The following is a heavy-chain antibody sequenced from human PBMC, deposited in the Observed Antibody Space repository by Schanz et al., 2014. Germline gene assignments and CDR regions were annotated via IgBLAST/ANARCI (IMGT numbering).Heavy chain of an antibody. D-gene: IGHD2-15*01. Sequence: EVQLVESGGGLVQPGGSLRLSCAASGFTFSTYAMSWVRQAPGKGLEWVSSISHSGGSKYYADSVKGRFTISRDNSENTLYLQMNSLSADDTAVFYCAKGMGYCSGGTCYDYYYYGLDVWGQGNTVIVSS. V-gene: IGHV3-23*04. CDR2: ISHSGGSK. J-gene: IGHJ6*02. CDR3: AKGMGYCSGGTCYDYYYYGLDV. CDR1: GFTFSTYA.